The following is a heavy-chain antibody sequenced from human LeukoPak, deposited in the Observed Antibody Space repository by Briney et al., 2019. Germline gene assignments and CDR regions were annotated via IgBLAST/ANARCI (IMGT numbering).Heavy chain of an antibody. CDR2: IKPDGSDT. J-gene: IGHJ3*01. CDR1: GFTFSSHW. Sequence: PGGSLRLSCAASGFTFSSHWMTWVRQAPGKGLEWMANIKPDGSDTYYVNSVKGRLSISRDNSKNSLYLQMNSLRAEDTAVYYCARDPGGSNWGAFGVWGQGTMVTVSS. CDR3: ARDPGGSNWGAFGV. V-gene: IGHV3-7*01. D-gene: IGHD3-16*01.